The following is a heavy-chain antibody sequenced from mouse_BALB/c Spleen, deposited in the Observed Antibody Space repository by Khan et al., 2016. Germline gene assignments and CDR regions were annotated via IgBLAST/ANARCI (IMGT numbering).Heavy chain of an antibody. Sequence: QIELVQSGPELKKPGETVKISCKASGYTFTNYGMNWVKQAPGKGLKWMGWIHTYTGEPTYADDFKGRFAFSLETSASTAYLQINNLKNEDMATYFCARGDYGLAMDYWGQGTSVTVSS. D-gene: IGHD1-2*01. CDR3: ARGDYGLAMDY. CDR2: IHTYTGEP. V-gene: IGHV9-1*02. J-gene: IGHJ4*01. CDR1: GYTFTNYG.